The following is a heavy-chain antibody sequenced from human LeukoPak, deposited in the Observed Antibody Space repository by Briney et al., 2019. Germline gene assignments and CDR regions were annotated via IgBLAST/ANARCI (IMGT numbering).Heavy chain of an antibody. V-gene: IGHV3-23*01. D-gene: IGHD6-19*01. CDR3: ARYASGGPYFDY. CDR1: GFTFSSYG. J-gene: IGHJ4*02. CDR2: ISGSGGTT. Sequence: GGSLRLSCAASGFTFSSYGMSWVRQAPGKGLEWVSAISGSGGTTYYADSVKGRFTISRDNSKNTLYLQMNSLRAEDTAVYYCARYASGGPYFDYWGQGTLVTVSS.